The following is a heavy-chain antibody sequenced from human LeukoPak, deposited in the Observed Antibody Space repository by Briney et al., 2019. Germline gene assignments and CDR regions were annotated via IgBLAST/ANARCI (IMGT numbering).Heavy chain of an antibody. CDR1: GYTFTSYY. J-gene: IGHJ4*02. V-gene: IGHV1-46*01. Sequence: GASVKVSCKASGYTFTSYYMHWVRQAPGQGLEWMGIINPSGGSTSYAQKFQGRVTMARDTSTSTVYMELSSLRSEDTAVYYCARGGSGSYFRIPVDYWGQGTLVTVSS. D-gene: IGHD3-10*01. CDR3: ARGGSGSYFRIPVDY. CDR2: INPSGGST.